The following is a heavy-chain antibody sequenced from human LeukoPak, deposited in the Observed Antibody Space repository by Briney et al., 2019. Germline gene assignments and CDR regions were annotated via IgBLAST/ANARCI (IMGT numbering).Heavy chain of an antibody. CDR1: GFIFSNAW. J-gene: IGHJ2*01. CDR2: IKSKTDGGTT. V-gene: IGHV3-15*01. D-gene: IGHD5-18*01. Sequence: PGGSLRLSCAASGFIFSNAWMSWVRQAPGKGLEWVGRIKSKTDGGTTDYAAPVKGRFTISRDDSKNTLYLQMNSLKTEDTAVYYCTTVGYSYGTYWYFDLWGRGTLVTVSS. CDR3: TTVGYSYGTYWYFDL.